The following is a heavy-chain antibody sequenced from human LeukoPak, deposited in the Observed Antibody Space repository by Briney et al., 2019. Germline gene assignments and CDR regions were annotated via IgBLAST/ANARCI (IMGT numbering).Heavy chain of an antibody. CDR1: GFTFSSYS. V-gene: IGHV3-48*02. D-gene: IGHD3-10*01. CDR3: ARSGTLLLWFGETRVSWFDP. CDR2: ISSSSSTI. J-gene: IGHJ5*02. Sequence: PGGSLRLSCAASGFTFSSYSMNWVRQAPGKGLEWVSYISSSSSTIYYADSVKGRFTISRDNAKNSLYLQMNSLRDEDTAVYYCARSGTLLLWFGETRVSWFDPWGQGTLVTVSS.